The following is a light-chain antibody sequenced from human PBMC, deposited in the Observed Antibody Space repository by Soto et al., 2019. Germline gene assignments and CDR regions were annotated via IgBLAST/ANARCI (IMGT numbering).Light chain of an antibody. J-gene: IGKJ4*01. CDR3: QQYDNLPLT. CDR1: QAISNY. Sequence: DIQMTQSPSSLSASVGDRVTITCQASQAISNYLNWYQQKPGKAPKLLIYDASNLETGVPSRFSGSGSGRDFTFTISSLQPEDIATYYCQQYDNLPLTFGGGTKVEIK. CDR2: DAS. V-gene: IGKV1-33*01.